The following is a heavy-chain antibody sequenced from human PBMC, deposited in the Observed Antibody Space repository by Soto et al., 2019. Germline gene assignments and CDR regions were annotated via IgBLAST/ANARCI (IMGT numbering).Heavy chain of an antibody. D-gene: IGHD6-19*01. CDR1: GFSLTSTGVG. Sequence: QITLKESGPALVKPTQTLTLTCSFSGFSLTSTGVGVGWFRQPQGKALEWLGLTYWNDDDRYSSSLRSRLTITKDTSKNQVVLTMTNVDPEDTATYYCAHRHGGSGWRYYFDYWGQGTLVTVSS. V-gene: IGHV2-5*01. J-gene: IGHJ4*02. CDR3: AHRHGGSGWRYYFDY. CDR2: TYWNDDD.